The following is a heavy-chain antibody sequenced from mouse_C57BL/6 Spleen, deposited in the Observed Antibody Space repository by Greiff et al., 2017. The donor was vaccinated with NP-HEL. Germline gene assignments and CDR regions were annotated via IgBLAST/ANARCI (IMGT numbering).Heavy chain of an antibody. CDR2: ISYDGSN. J-gene: IGHJ2*01. CDR3: ARDGGETYFDY. CDR1: GYSITSGYY. V-gene: IGHV3-6*01. Sequence: EVQLVESGPGLVKPSQSLSLTCSVTGYSITSGYYWNWIRQFPGNKLEWMGYISYDGSNNYNPSLKNRISITRDTSKNQFFLKLNSVTTEDTATYYCARDGGETYFDYWGQGTTLTVSS.